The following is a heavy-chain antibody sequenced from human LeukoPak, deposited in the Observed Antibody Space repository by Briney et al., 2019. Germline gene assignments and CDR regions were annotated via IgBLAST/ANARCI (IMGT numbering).Heavy chain of an antibody. J-gene: IGHJ5*02. Sequence: ASVKVSCKASGDSFGTYGITWVRQAPGEGLEWMGGFNPIFGSAQYEQKFQGRVTITMDVSARTVYMELSSLRSEDTTIYYCAREFGSGVFDPWGQGTLVTVSS. CDR1: GDSFGTYG. V-gene: IGHV1-69*05. CDR3: AREFGSGVFDP. CDR2: FNPIFGSA. D-gene: IGHD3-10*01.